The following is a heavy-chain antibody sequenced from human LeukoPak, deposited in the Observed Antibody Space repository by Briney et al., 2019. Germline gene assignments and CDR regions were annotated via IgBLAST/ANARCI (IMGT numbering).Heavy chain of an antibody. D-gene: IGHD3-22*01. J-gene: IGHJ4*02. Sequence: SQTLSLTCTVSGASFSSGDQYWNWIRQRPGEGLEWIGSIHPSGTLYNNPSLESRVTISIDTSKNQFSLNLNSVTAVDTAVYFCSRGLDSRKLGYWGQGTLVTVSS. CDR1: GASFSSGDQY. V-gene: IGHV4-31*03. CDR2: IHPSGTL. CDR3: SRGLDSRKLGY.